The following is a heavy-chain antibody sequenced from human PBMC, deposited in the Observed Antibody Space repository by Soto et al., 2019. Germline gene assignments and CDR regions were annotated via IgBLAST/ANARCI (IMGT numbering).Heavy chain of an antibody. V-gene: IGHV4-59*01. Sequence: SETLPLTCTVSGGSISSYYWSWIRQPPGKGLEWIGYIYYSGSTNYNPSLKSRVTISVDTSKNQFSLKLSSVTAADTAVYYCARGNCDASSVYDFWGQRTLVIVSS. CDR2: IYYSGST. CDR3: ARGNCDASSVYDF. CDR1: GGSISSYY. J-gene: IGHJ4*02. D-gene: IGHD2-8*01.